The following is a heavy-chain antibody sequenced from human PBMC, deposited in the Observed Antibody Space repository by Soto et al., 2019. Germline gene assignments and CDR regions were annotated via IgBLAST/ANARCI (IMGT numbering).Heavy chain of an antibody. J-gene: IGHJ4*02. CDR1: GFTFSSYA. CDR3: AKDSPSGPLRRTDYFDY. V-gene: IGHV3-23*01. Sequence: HPGGSLRLSCAASGFTFSSYAMSWVRQAPGKGLEWVSAISGSGGSTYYADSVKGRFTISRDNSKNTLYLQMNSLRAEDTAVYYCAKDSPSGPLRRTDYFDYWGQGTLVTVSS. D-gene: IGHD6-19*01. CDR2: ISGSGGST.